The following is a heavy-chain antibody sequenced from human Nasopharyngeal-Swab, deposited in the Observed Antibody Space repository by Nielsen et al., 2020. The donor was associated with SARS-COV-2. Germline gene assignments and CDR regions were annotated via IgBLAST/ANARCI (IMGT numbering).Heavy chain of an antibody. D-gene: IGHD2-21*01. CDR1: GGSISSSSYY. CDR3: ARHVALAGWAFDI. V-gene: IGHV4-39*01. Sequence: SETLSLTCTVSGGSISSSSYYWGWIRQPPGKGLEWIGSIYYSGSTYYNPSLKSRVTLSVDTSKNQFSLKLSSVTAADTAVYYCARHVALAGWAFDIWGQGTMVTVSS. J-gene: IGHJ3*02. CDR2: IYYSGST.